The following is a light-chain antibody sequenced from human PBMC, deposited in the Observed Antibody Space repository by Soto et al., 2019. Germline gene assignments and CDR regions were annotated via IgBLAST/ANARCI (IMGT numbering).Light chain of an antibody. CDR3: QQYYRYPPA. Sequence: EIGVSQSPSTLSVSPGERATLSCRASQSVRNNLAWYQQKPGQAPRLLISGISTRATGISARFSGSGSGTEFTLTISSLQPEDFATYYCQQYYRYPPAFAPGTKVDIK. CDR2: GIS. V-gene: IGKV3-15*01. J-gene: IGKJ3*01. CDR1: QSVRNN.